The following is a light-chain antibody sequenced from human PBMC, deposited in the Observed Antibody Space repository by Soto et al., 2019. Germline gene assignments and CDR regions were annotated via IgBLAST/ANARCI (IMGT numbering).Light chain of an antibody. CDR1: QSVSSY. J-gene: IGKJ1*01. V-gene: IGKV3-11*01. Sequence: EIVLTQSPATLSLSPGERATLSCRASQSVSSYLAWYQQKTGQAPRLLIYDATNRATSIPARFSGNGSGTDFILTISSLEPEDFAVYYCQQRSNWRTFGQGTKVDIK. CDR2: DAT. CDR3: QQRSNWRT.